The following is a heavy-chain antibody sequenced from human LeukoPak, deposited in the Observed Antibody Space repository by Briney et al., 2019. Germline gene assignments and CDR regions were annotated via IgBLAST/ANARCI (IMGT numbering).Heavy chain of an antibody. CDR1: GFTFSSCA. CDR2: ISYDGSNK. Sequence: PGRSLRLSCAASGFTFSSCAMHWVRQAPGKGLEWVAVISYDGSNKYYADSVKGRFTISRDNSKNTLYLQMNSLRAEDTAVYYCARGQLLLDYRGQGTLVTVSS. J-gene: IGHJ4*02. D-gene: IGHD2-15*01. V-gene: IGHV3-30-3*01. CDR3: ARGQLLLDY.